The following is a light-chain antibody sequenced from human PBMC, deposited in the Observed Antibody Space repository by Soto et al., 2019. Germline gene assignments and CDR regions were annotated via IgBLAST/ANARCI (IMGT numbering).Light chain of an antibody. CDR1: YSDIGAHDS. CDR2: GVN. Sequence: QSALTQPASVSGSPGQSITVSCTGTYSDIGAHDSVSWYQHHPGRAPKLLIYGVNRRPSGISYRFSASTSGNTASLTISGLQAEDEADYYCTSYTTDTTYVFGTGTKVTVL. J-gene: IGLJ1*01. CDR3: TSYTTDTTYV. V-gene: IGLV2-14*01.